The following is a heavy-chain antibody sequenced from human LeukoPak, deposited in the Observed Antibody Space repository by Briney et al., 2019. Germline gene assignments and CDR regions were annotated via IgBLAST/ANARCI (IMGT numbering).Heavy chain of an antibody. V-gene: IGHV4-39*07. CDR2: IYYGGTT. CDR1: SGSISGSSFY. J-gene: IGHJ6*02. D-gene: IGHD7-27*01. CDR3: ARGWGNYYYYYGMDV. Sequence: SETLSLTCTVSSGSISGSSFYWGWIRQPPGTGLEWIGSIYYGGTTHYNPSLKSRVTISVDTSKNQFSLKLSSVTAADTAVYYCARGWGNYYYYYGMDVWGQGTTVTVSS.